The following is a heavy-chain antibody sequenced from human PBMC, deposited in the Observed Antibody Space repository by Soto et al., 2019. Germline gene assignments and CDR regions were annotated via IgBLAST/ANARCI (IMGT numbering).Heavy chain of an antibody. D-gene: IGHD3-3*01. CDR3: ARSKVFGVVIPYYDY. J-gene: IGHJ4*02. CDR1: GYTFTSYG. V-gene: IGHV1-18*01. CDR2: ISAYNGNT. Sequence: ASVKVSCKASGYTFTSYGISWVRQAPGQGLEWMGWISAYNGNTNYAQKLQGRVTMTTDTSTSTAYMELRSLRPDDTAVYYCARSKVFGVVIPYYDYWGQGTLVTVSS.